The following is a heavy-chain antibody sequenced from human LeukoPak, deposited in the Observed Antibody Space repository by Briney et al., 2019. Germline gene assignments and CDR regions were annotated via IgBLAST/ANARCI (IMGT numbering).Heavy chain of an antibody. V-gene: IGHV1-18*01. J-gene: IGHJ3*02. D-gene: IGHD2-15*01. CDR2: ISTYNGNT. Sequence: ASVTVSCKCSGYTFTSYGISWVRQPPGQGVEWMGGISTYNGNTNNAQTLQGRVTMPKDRSRRTAYMAMRSPRSVDTAVYYCASPEGYSSGGAFDIWGQGRM. CDR3: ASPEGYSSGGAFDI. CDR1: GYTFTSYG.